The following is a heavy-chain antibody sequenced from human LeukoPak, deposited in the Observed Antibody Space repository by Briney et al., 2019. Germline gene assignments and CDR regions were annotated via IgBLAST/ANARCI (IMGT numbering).Heavy chain of an antibody. CDR1: GFTFSNYW. CDR2: IKQDGSEK. J-gene: IGHJ4*02. D-gene: IGHD1-14*01. Sequence: GGSLRLSCAASGFTFSNYWMSWVRQAPGKGLEWVANIKQDGSEKYYVDPVKGRFTISRDNAKNSLYLQMNSLRAEDTAQYYCARHNPLWGYWGQGTLVSVSS. V-gene: IGHV3-7*04. CDR3: ARHNPLWGY.